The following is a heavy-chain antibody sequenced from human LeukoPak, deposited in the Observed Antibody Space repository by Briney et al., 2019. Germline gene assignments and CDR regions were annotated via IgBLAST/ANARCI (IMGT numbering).Heavy chain of an antibody. J-gene: IGHJ6*03. Sequence: SETLSLTCTVSGGSISSYYWSWIRQPPGKGLEWIGYIYYSGSTNYNPSLKSRVTISVDTSKNQFSLELSSVTAADTAVYYCARETVVTGYYYYYYYMDVWGKGTTVTVSS. CDR2: IYYSGST. CDR3: ARETVVTGYYYYYYYMDV. D-gene: IGHD4-23*01. V-gene: IGHV4-59*01. CDR1: GGSISSYY.